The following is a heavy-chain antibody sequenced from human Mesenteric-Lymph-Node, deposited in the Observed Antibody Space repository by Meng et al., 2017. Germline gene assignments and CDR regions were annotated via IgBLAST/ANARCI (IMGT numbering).Heavy chain of an antibody. CDR3: SREEVY. Sequence: QLQLQESGPGLVKPLETLSLPCTVSGASISRGGYYWSWLRQPPGKGLEWIGNIYASGSTYYNPSLQSRVTISVDTSKNQFSLNLYSVTAADTAVYYCSREEVYWGQGTLVTVSS. J-gene: IGHJ4*02. CDR2: IYASGST. V-gene: IGHV4-30-4*01. CDR1: GASISRGGYY.